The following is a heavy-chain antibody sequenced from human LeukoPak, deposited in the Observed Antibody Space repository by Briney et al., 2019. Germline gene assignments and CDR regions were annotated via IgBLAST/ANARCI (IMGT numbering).Heavy chain of an antibody. CDR2: ISWNSGSI. J-gene: IGHJ6*03. CDR1: GFTFDVYA. CDR3: AKDIRVVVAPGYTDV. V-gene: IGHV3-9*01. Sequence: PGGSLRLSCAAPGFTFDVYAMHWVRQAPGKGLEWVSCISWNSGSIGYADSVKGRFTISRDNAKNSLYLQMNSLRAEDTALYYCAKDIRVVVAPGYTDVWGKGTTVTVSS. D-gene: IGHD3-22*01.